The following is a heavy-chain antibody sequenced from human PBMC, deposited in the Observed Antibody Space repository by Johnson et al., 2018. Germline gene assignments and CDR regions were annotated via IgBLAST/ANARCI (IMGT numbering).Heavy chain of an antibody. J-gene: IGHJ1*01. D-gene: IGHD2-2*01. CDR3: TRDRYSVSCYGYFHH. V-gene: IGHV3-74*01. CDR1: GFTFSDYW. CDR2: ISGDGSSA. Sequence: VQLVQSGGGLVQPGGSLRLSCAASGFTFSDYWMHWVRQAPGEGLVWVSRISGDGSSAYSADSVKGRFTISRDNAKNALVLQMNSLTVDDTAVYYWTRDRYSVSCYGYFHHWGQGNLVTVSS.